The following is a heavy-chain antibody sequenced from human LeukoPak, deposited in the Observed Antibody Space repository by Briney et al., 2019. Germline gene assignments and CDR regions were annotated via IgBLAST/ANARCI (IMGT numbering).Heavy chain of an antibody. D-gene: IGHD2-21*02. V-gene: IGHV3-30*04. CDR2: ISYDGSNK. CDR3: ARDCGGDCYAFDY. Sequence: PGGSLRLSCAASGFTFSSYAMHWVRQAPGKGLEWVAVISYDGSNKYYADSVKGRFTISRDNSKNTLYLQMNSLRAEDTAVYYCARDCGGDCYAFDYRGQGTLVTVSS. J-gene: IGHJ4*02. CDR1: GFTFSSYA.